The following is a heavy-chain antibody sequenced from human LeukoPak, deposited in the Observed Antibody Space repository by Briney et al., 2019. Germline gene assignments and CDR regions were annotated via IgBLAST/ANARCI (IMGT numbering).Heavy chain of an antibody. Sequence: PGGSLRLSCAASGFTHSACDMSWVRQAPGKGLEWVSGIIGNSTKTYYADSVKGRFTISRDNSKNTLYLQMDSLRAEDTAVYYCARPLLGYCSGGSCPFDCWGQGTLVTVSS. CDR3: ARPLLGYCSGGSCPFDC. D-gene: IGHD2-15*01. J-gene: IGHJ4*02. CDR1: GFTHSACD. V-gene: IGHV3-23*01. CDR2: IIGNSTKT.